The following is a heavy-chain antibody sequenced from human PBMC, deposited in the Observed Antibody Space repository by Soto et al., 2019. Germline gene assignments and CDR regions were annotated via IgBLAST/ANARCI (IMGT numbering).Heavy chain of an antibody. V-gene: IGHV1-46*01. CDR2: INPSGGST. CDR1: GYTFTSYY. CDR3: FWSGYYFSY. D-gene: IGHD3-3*01. J-gene: IGHJ4*02. Sequence: GASVKVSCKASGYTFTSYYMHWVRQAPGQGLEWMGIINPSGGSTSYAQKFQGRVTMTRDTSTSTVYMDPVDTATYYCARIFDFWSGYYFSYWGRGTLVTVSS.